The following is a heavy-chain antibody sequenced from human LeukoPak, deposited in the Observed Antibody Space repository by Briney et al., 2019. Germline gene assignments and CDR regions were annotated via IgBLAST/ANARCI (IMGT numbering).Heavy chain of an antibody. V-gene: IGHV3-15*01. CDR3: TSGYYFHDAFDI. D-gene: IGHD3-3*01. Sequence: GGSLRLSCAASGFTFSSYAMSWVRQAPGKGLEWLGRIKSKTYGETTDYAAPVKDRFAISRDDSTNMVSLQMDSLKTEDTAVYYCTSGYYFHDAFDIWGQGTMVTVSS. CDR2: IKSKTYGETT. CDR1: GFTFSSYA. J-gene: IGHJ3*02.